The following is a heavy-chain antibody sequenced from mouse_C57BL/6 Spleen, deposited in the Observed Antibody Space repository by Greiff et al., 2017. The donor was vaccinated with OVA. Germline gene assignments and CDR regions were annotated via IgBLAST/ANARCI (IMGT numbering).Heavy chain of an antibody. V-gene: IGHV1-69*01. CDR2: IDPSDSYT. Sequence: QVQLQQPGAALVMPGASVKLSCKASGYTFTSYWMHWVKQRPGQGLEWIGEIDPSDSYTNYNQKFKGKSTLTVDKSSSTAYMQLSSLTSEDSAVYYCARGRGGYENYFDYWGQGTTLTVSS. CDR1: GYTFTSYW. J-gene: IGHJ2*01. CDR3: ARGRGGYENYFDY. D-gene: IGHD2-2*01.